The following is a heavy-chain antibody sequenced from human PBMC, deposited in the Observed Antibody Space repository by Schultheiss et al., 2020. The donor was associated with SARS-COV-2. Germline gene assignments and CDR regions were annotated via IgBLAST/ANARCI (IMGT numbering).Heavy chain of an antibody. CDR3: ARGHIVLMYWYYYYYGMDV. D-gene: IGHD2-8*01. CDR1: GGSFSGYY. CDR2: INHSGST. V-gene: IGHV4-34*01. J-gene: IGHJ6*02. Sequence: SETLSFTCAVYGGSFSGYYWSWIRQPPGKGLEWIGEINHSGSTNYNPSLKSRVTISVDTSKNQFSLKLSSVTAADTAVYYCARGHIVLMYWYYYYYGMDVWGQGTTVTVSS.